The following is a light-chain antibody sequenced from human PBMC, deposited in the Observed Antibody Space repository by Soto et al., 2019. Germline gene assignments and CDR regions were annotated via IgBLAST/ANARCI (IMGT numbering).Light chain of an antibody. CDR3: NSYTSSSTYV. V-gene: IGLV2-14*01. J-gene: IGLJ1*01. CDR2: EVS. Sequence: QSVLTQSASVSESPGQSITISCTGTSSDVGVYNFVSWYQHHPGKAPKLMIYEVSNRPSGISNRFSGSKSGNTASLTISGLQAEDEADYYCNSYTSSSTYVFGTGTKVTVL. CDR1: SSDVGVYNF.